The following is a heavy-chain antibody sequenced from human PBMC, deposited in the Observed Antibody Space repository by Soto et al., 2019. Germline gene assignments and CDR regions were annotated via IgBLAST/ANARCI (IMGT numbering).Heavy chain of an antibody. Sequence: GGSLRLSCAASGFTFSSYGMHWVRQAPGKGLEWVAVIPYDGSNKYYADSVKGRFTISRDNSKNTLYLQMNSLRAEDTAVYYCAKVAMSVIYFDYWGQGTLVTVSS. CDR2: IPYDGSNK. CDR1: GFTFSSYG. D-gene: IGHD2-2*01. J-gene: IGHJ4*02. V-gene: IGHV3-30*18. CDR3: AKVAMSVIYFDY.